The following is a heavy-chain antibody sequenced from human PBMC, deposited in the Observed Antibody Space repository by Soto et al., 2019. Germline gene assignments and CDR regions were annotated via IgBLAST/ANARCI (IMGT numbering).Heavy chain of an antibody. CDR3: ARSHPITLVRGVPALFDY. CDR2: INVPNGKT. J-gene: IGHJ4*02. D-gene: IGHD3-10*01. Sequence: ASVKVSCKASDYTFTSFGINWVRQAPGQGLEWVGRINVPNGKTTYAQKFQGRVTLTTDTSTTTVYMELTSLRSDDTAVYYCARSHPITLVRGVPALFDYWGQGTLVTVSS. CDR1: DYTFTSFG. V-gene: IGHV1-18*01.